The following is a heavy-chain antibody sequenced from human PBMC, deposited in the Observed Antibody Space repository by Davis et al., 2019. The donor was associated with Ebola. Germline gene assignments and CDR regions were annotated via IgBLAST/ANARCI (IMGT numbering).Heavy chain of an antibody. J-gene: IGHJ4*02. CDR2: ITGDGLTT. V-gene: IGHV3-43*02. D-gene: IGHD4-17*01. CDR3: AALTVTADFDY. CDR1: GFTFDGYA. Sequence: GESLKISCAASGFTFDGYAMHWVRQSPGKGLEWLSLITGDGLTTHYADSVKGRFTISRDNSKNSLYLQMNSLRTEDTALYYCAALTVTADFDYWGQGTLVTVSS.